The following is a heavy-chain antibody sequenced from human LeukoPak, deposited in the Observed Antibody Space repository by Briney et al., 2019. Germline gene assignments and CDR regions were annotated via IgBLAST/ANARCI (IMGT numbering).Heavy chain of an antibody. CDR3: ARDKGKVAAQGVFDY. CDR2: IWYDGSNK. CDR1: GFTFSSYG. V-gene: IGHV3-33*01. D-gene: IGHD5-12*01. J-gene: IGHJ4*02. Sequence: GGSLRLSCAASGFTFSSYGMHWVRQAPGKGLEWVAVIWYDGSNKYYADSVKGRFTISRDNSKNTLYLQMNSLRAEDTAVYYCARDKGKVAAQGVFDYWGQGTLVTVSS.